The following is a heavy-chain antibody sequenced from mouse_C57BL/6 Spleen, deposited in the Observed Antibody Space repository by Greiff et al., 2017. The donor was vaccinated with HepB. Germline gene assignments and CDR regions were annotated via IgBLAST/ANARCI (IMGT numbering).Heavy chain of an antibody. CDR2: YPGSGNTY. J-gene: IGHJ1*03. V-gene: IGHV1-83*01. Sequence: VHVKQSGPELVKPGASVKMSCKASGYTFTDYYMHWVKQKPGKGLEWIGEIYPGSGNTYYNEKFKGKATLTADTSSSTAYMQLSSLTSEDSAVYFCARPEEISYFDVWGTGTTVTVSS. CDR1: YTFTDYYM. CDR3: RPEEISYFDV.